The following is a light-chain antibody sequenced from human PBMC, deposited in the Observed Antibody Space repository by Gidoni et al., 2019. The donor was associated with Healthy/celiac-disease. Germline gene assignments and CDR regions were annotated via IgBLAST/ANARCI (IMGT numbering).Light chain of an antibody. CDR3: MQALQTPFT. J-gene: IGKJ3*01. Sequence: DIVMTQSPLSLPVTPGEPASISHSNGYNYLDWYLQKPGQSPQLLIYLGSNRASGVPDRFSGSGSGTDFTLKISRVEAEDVGVYYCMQALQTPFTFGPXTKVDIK. CDR2: LGS. V-gene: IGKV2-28*01. CDR1: SNGYNY.